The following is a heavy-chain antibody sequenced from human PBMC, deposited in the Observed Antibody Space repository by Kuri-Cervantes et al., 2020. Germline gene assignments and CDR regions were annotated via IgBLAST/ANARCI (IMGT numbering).Heavy chain of an antibody. CDR1: GGSISSGGYY. CDR3: ARDGSLGMDV. CDR2: IYYSGST. J-gene: IGHJ6*02. Sequence: LRLSCTVSGGSISSGGYYWSWIRQHPGKGLEWIGYIYYSGSTYYNPSLKSRVTISVDTSKNQFSLKPSSVTAADTAVYYCARDGSLGMDVWGQGTTVTVSS. D-gene: IGHD1-26*01. V-gene: IGHV4-31*03.